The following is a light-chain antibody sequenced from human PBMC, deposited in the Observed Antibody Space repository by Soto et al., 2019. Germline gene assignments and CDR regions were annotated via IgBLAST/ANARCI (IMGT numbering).Light chain of an antibody. V-gene: IGKV1-5*01. CDR1: QSISSW. CDR2: DAS. J-gene: IGKJ1*01. CDR3: QQYNSYPRT. Sequence: DIQMTQSPSTLSASVGDRVTITCRASQSISSWLAWYQQKPGKAPKLLIYDASSLESGLASRFSGSGSGTEFTLTITSLQTDDFATYYCQQYNSYPRTFGQGTKVEIK.